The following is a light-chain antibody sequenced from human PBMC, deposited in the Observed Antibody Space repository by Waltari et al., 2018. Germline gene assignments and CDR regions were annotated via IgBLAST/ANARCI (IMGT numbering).Light chain of an antibody. J-gene: IGKJ2*01. Sequence: DIVMTQSPDSLAVSLGERATINCKSSQSVFYSSNNKNYLTWYQQKPGQPPKLLIYWASTRESGVPDRFSGSGSGTDFTLTISSLQAEDVAVYYCHQYYATPYTFGQGTKLEIK. CDR1: QSVFYSSNNKNY. CDR3: HQYYATPYT. V-gene: IGKV4-1*01. CDR2: WAS.